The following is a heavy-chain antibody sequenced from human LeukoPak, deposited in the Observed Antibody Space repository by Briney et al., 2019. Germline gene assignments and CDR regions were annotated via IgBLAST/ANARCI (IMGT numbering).Heavy chain of an antibody. CDR2: ISYDGSNK. D-gene: IGHD6-13*01. CDR1: GFIFSTYG. CDR3: AKGARIAAALNY. V-gene: IGHV3-30*18. J-gene: IGHJ4*02. Sequence: GGSLRLSCTASGFIFSTYGMHWVRQAPGKGLEWVAVISYDGSNKYYADSVKGRFTISRDNSKNTLYLQMNSLRAEDTAVYYCAKGARIAAALNYWGQGTLVTVSS.